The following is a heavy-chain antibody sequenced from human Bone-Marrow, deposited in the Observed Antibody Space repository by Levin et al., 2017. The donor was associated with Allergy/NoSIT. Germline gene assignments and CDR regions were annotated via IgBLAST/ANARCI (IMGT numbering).Heavy chain of an antibody. CDR3: AREPMIVVVINESYGDY. D-gene: IGHD3-22*01. J-gene: IGHJ4*02. Sequence: GESLKISCAASGFTFSDYYMSWIRQAPGKGLEWVSYISSSGSTIYYADSVKGRFTISRDNAKNSLYLQMNSLRAEDTAVYYCAREPMIVVVINESYGDYWGQGTLVTVSS. CDR2: ISSSGSTI. V-gene: IGHV3-11*01. CDR1: GFTFSDYY.